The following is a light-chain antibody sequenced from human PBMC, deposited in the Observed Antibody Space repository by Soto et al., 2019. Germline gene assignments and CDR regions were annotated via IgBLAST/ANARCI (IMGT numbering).Light chain of an antibody. V-gene: IGKV3-20*01. CDR1: QSVSSSY. CDR3: QQYGSSPTLT. Sequence: EIVLTQSPGTLSLSPGERATLSCRASQSVSSSYLAWYQQKPGQAPRLLIYGASSRATGIPDRFSGSGSGTDFTLTISRLEPEDFAVYYCQQYGSSPTLTFGQWTKVEIK. J-gene: IGKJ1*01. CDR2: GAS.